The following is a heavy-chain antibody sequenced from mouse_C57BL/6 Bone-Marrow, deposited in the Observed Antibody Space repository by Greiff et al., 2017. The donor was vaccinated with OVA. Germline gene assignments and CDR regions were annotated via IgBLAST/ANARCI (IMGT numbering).Heavy chain of an antibody. V-gene: IGHV5-9-1*02. CDR2: ISSGGDYI. D-gene: IGHD3-2*02. CDR1: GFTFSSYA. Sequence: EVQRVESGGGLVKPGGSLKLSCAASGFTFSSYAMSWVRQTPEKRLEWVAYISSGGDYIYYADTVKGRFTISRDNARNTLYLQMSSLKSEDTAMYYCTRDSSGRFAYWGQGTLVTVSA. CDR3: TRDSSGRFAY. J-gene: IGHJ3*01.